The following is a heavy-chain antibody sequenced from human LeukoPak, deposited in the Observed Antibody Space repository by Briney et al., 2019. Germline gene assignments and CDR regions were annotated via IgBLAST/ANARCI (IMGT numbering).Heavy chain of an antibody. J-gene: IGHJ4*02. V-gene: IGHV3-23*01. CDR1: GFTFSNYA. D-gene: IGHD2-2*01. CDR3: AKETSVMEPAVIDY. Sequence: GGSLRLSCVASGFTFSNYAMSWVRQAPGQGLEWVSFISSGGGRTHYAGSVKGRFTISRDNSKNTVYLQMNSLRAEDTAVYYCAKETSVMEPAVIDYWGQGTLVTVSS. CDR2: ISSGGGRT.